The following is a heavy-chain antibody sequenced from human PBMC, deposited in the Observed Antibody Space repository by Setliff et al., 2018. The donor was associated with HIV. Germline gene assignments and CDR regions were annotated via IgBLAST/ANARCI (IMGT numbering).Heavy chain of an antibody. CDR2: INPNSGAT. J-gene: IGHJ5*02. V-gene: IGHV1-2*02. CDR1: GYTFSAYY. D-gene: IGHD1-26*01. CDR3: VLASIVSTARWNH. Sequence: GASVKVSCKASGYTFSAYYLHWVRRAPGQGLEWMGWINPNSGATNYAHNFQGRVTMTRDTSISTAYMDLSSLTSDDTAVYYCVLASIVSTARWNHWDRGTLVTVSS.